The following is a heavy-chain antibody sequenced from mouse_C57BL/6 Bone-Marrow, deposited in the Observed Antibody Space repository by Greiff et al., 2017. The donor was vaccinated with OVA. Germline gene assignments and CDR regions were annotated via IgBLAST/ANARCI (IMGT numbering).Heavy chain of an antibody. Sequence: QVQLQQSGPGLVQPSQRLSITCTVSGFSLTSYGVHWVRQPPGKGLEWLGVIWSGGSTDYNAAFISRLSISKDNSKSQVFFKMNSLQADDTAIYYCAKNFPHYYYGKGFPYYAMDYWGQGTSVTVSS. CDR1: GFSLTSYG. J-gene: IGHJ4*01. V-gene: IGHV2-4*01. D-gene: IGHD1-1*01. CDR3: AKNFPHYYYGKGFPYYAMDY. CDR2: IWSGGST.